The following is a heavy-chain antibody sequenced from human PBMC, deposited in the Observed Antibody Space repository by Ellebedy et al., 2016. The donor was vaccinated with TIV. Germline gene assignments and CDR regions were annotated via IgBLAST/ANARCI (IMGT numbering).Heavy chain of an antibody. CDR2: IIPIFGTA. D-gene: IGHD2-2*01. J-gene: IGHJ6*02. CDR3: ARDSIVVVPAASSGYYYGMDV. V-gene: IGHV1-69*13. CDR1: GGTFSSYA. Sequence: SVKVSCXASGGTFSSYAISWVRQAPGQGLEWMGGIIPIFGTANYAQKFQGRVTITADESTSTAYMELSSLRSEDTAVYYCARDSIVVVPAASSGYYYGMDVWGQGTTVTVSS.